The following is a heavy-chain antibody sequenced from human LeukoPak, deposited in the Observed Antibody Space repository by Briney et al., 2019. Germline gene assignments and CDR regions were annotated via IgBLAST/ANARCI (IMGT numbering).Heavy chain of an antibody. Sequence: EASVKVSCKASGYIFTSYAMHWVRQAPGQRLEWMGWINAGNGNTKYSQKFQGRVTITRDTSASTAYMELSSLRSEDTAVYYCARESSGWYWRFDPWGQGTLVTVSS. CDR3: ARESSGWYWRFDP. D-gene: IGHD6-19*01. V-gene: IGHV1-3*01. CDR2: INAGNGNT. CDR1: GYIFTSYA. J-gene: IGHJ5*02.